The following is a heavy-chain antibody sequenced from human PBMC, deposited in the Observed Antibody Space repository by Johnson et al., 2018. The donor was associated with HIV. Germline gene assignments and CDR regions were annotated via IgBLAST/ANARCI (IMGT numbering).Heavy chain of an antibody. CDR2: ISFDGSKE. CDR1: GLNFSDYG. D-gene: IGHD3-22*01. Sequence: QEQLVESGGGVVQPGRSVRLSCAASGLNFSDYGMHWVRQAPGKGLEWVAVISFDGSKEYYADSVKGRFTISRDNSKKTLYLQVNSLRDEDTAVYYCARGRITMIGVDLRGGGFDIWGQGTTVTVSS. CDR3: ARGRITMIGVDLRGGGFDI. J-gene: IGHJ3*02. V-gene: IGHV3-30-3*01.